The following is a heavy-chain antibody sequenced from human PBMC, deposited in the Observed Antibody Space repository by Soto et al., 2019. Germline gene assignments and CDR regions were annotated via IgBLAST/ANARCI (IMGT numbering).Heavy chain of an antibody. V-gene: IGHV1-69*05. D-gene: IGHD1-1*01. Sequence: QVQLVQSGAEVRKPGSSVKVSCKASGGTFSSYAVSWVRQAPGQGLEWMGGIIPMFGTANYAQKFRGRVTFSPTDPTPTASLGLRSLPLEDTPFYSCPIEPSLPGYTTTCNSYGMDVGAKGPRSPSP. CDR2: IIPMFGTA. CDR1: GGTFSSYA. J-gene: IGHJ6*02. CDR3: PIEPSLPGYTTTCNSYGMDV.